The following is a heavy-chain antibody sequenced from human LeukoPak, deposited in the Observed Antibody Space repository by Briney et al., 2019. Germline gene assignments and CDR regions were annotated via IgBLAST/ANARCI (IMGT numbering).Heavy chain of an antibody. CDR1: GYTFTGYY. CDR3: ARGYSNYAGSFFDY. D-gene: IGHD4-11*01. V-gene: IGHV1-2*02. CDR2: INPNSGGT. J-gene: IGHJ4*02. Sequence: ASVKVSCKASGYTFTGYYMHWVRQAPGQGLEWMGWINPNSGGTNYAQKFQGRVTITRDTSISTAYMELTSLRSEDTAVYYCARGYSNYAGSFFDYWGQGTLVTVSS.